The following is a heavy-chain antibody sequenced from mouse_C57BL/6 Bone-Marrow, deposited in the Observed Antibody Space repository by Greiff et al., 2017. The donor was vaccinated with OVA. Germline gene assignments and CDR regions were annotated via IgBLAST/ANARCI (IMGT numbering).Heavy chain of an antibody. J-gene: IGHJ4*01. CDR1: GYTFTDYY. CDR2: INPNNGGT. D-gene: IGHD2-3*01. V-gene: IGHV1-26*01. Sequence: VQLQQSGPELVKPGASVKISCKASGYTFTDYYMNWVKQSHGKSLEWIGDINPNNGGTSYNQKFKGKATLTVDKSSSTAYMELRSLTSEDSAVYYCAGWLLGAMDYWGQGTSVTVSS. CDR3: AGWLLGAMDY.